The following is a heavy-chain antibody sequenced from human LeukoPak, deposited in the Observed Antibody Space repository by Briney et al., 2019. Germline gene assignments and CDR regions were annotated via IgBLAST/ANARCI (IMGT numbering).Heavy chain of an antibody. CDR1: GGSISSYY. Sequence: SETLSLTCTVSGGSISSYYWSWIRQPPGKGLEWIGYIYYSGSTNYNPSLKSRVTISVDTSKNQFSLKLSSVTAADTAVYYCARHDINDYVWGIHFDHWGQGTLVTVSS. CDR3: ARHDINDYVWGIHFDH. D-gene: IGHD3-16*01. CDR2: IYYSGST. V-gene: IGHV4-59*08. J-gene: IGHJ4*02.